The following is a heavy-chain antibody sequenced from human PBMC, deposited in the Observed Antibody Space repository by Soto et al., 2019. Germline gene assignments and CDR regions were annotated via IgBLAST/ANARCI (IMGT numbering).Heavy chain of an antibody. CDR1: GFTFSSYG. CDR2: ISYDGSNK. J-gene: IGHJ4*02. V-gene: IGHV3-30*18. Sequence: QVQLVESGGGVVQPGRSLRLSCAASGFTFSSYGMHWVRQAPGKGLEWVAVISYDGSNKYYADSVKGRFTISRDNSKNTLHLQMNSLRAEDTAVYYCTNSLDYYDSSGYYTPIPFDYWGQGTLVTVSS. D-gene: IGHD3-22*01. CDR3: TNSLDYYDSSGYYTPIPFDY.